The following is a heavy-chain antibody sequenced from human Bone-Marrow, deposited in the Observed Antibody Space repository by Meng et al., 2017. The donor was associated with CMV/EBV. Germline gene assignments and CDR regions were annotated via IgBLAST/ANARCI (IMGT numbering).Heavy chain of an antibody. V-gene: IGHV3-21*01. CDR3: ARARWPYCSSTSCLSTGFDP. CDR2: ISSSSSYI. CDR1: GFTFSSYS. Sequence: GESLKISCAASGFTFSSYSMNWVRQAPGQGLEWVSSISSSSSYIYYADSVKGRFTISRDNAKNSLYLQMNSLRAEDTAVYYCARARWPYCSSTSCLSTGFDPWGQGTLVTVSS. J-gene: IGHJ5*02. D-gene: IGHD2-2*01.